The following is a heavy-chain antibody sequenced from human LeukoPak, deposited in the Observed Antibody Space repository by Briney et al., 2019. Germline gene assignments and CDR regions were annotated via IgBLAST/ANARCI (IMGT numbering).Heavy chain of an antibody. CDR1: GGSISSYY. D-gene: IGHD6-13*01. CDR2: IYYSGST. V-gene: IGHV4-59*08. CDR3: ARAAAGMSGFDP. Sequence: SETLSLTCTVSGGSISSYYWSWIRQPPGKGLEWIGYIYYSGSTNYNPSLKSRVTISVDTSKNQFSLKLSSVTAADTAVYYCARAAAGMSGFDPWGQGTLVTVSS. J-gene: IGHJ5*02.